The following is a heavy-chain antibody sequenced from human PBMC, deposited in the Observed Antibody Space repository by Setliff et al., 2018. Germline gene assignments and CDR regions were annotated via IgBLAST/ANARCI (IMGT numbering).Heavy chain of an antibody. D-gene: IGHD2-2*02. Sequence: ASVKVSCKASGYTFNSYGITWVRQAPGQGLEWMGWISCYDGNTRYARKIQGRATMTTDTSTTTAYMELRSLKSDDTAVYYCVRGSGPWVVVAIPFDRWGQGTLVTVSS. CDR2: ISCYDGNT. CDR1: GYTFNSYG. CDR3: VRGSGPWVVVAIPFDR. J-gene: IGHJ4*02. V-gene: IGHV1-18*01.